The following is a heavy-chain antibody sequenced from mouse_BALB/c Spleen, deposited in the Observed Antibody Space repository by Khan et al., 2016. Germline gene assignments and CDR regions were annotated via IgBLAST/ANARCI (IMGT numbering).Heavy chain of an antibody. D-gene: IGHD2-14*01. V-gene: IGHV14-3*02. Sequence: EVQLQESGAELVKPGASVKLSCTASGFNIKDTYMHWVKQRPEQGLEWIGRIDPANGNTKYDPKFQGKATIIVDTSSNTAYLQLSSLTSEGTAVYYCAGWYDGYWGQGTTLTVSS. J-gene: IGHJ2*01. CDR1: GFNIKDTY. CDR3: AGWYDGY. CDR2: IDPANGNT.